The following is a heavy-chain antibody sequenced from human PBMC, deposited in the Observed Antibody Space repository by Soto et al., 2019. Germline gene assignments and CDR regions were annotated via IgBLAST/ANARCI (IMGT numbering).Heavy chain of an antibody. D-gene: IGHD6-25*01. Sequence: EVHLVESGGGLVQPGGGSLRLSCAASGFTFSPYTMNGVRQAPGKGLEWVSCISPSSTSIFYADSVKGRFTISRDNAKSSLYLQMNSLRDEDTAVYYCATNSGAQSYWGLGTLVTVSS. V-gene: IGHV3-48*02. CDR3: ATNSGAQSY. CDR1: GFTFSPYT. J-gene: IGHJ4*02. CDR2: ISPSSTSI.